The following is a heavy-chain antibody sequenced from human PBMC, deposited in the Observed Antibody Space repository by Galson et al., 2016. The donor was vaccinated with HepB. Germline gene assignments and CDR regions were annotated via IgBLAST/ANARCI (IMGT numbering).Heavy chain of an antibody. D-gene: IGHD6-19*01. CDR1: GDSVSSNSAA. V-gene: IGHV6-1*01. CDR2: TFYRSKWYS. J-gene: IGHJ4*02. Sequence: CAISGDSVSSNSAAWNWIRQSPSRGLEWLGRTFYRSKWYSDYALSVKSRIRINPDTSKNQFSLQLNSVTPEDTAVYYCARSSLGSSGWSVWGQGTPVTVSS. CDR3: ARSSLGSSGWSV.